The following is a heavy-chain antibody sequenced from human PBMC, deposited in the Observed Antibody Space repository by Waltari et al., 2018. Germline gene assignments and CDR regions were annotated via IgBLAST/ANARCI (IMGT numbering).Heavy chain of an antibody. CDR3: ARPGRVGGGSLMGLDY. V-gene: IGHV4-39*01. D-gene: IGHD2-15*01. CDR1: GGSISSTTYY. Sequence: QLQLQASGPGLVKASETLSLTCPASGGSISSTTYYWGWIRQPPGKGLEWIGTFSYNGNTYYNPSLKSRITISVDTSKNQFSLQLRSVTAADTAMYYCARPGRVGGGSLMGLDYWGQGTLVTVSS. J-gene: IGHJ4*02. CDR2: FSYNGNT.